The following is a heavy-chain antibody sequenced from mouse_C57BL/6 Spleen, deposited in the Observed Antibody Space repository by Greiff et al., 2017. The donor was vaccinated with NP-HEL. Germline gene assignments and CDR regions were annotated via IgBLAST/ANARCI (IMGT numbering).Heavy chain of an antibody. Sequence: EVMLQQSGPELVKPGASVKISCKASGYTFTDYYMNWVKQSHGKSLEWIGDINPNNGGTSYNQKFKGKATLTVDKSSSTAYMELRSLTSEDSAVYYCARWNGYYDYFDYWGQGTTLTVSS. CDR2: INPNNGGT. CDR3: ARWNGYYDYFDY. V-gene: IGHV1-26*01. D-gene: IGHD2-3*01. CDR1: GYTFTDYY. J-gene: IGHJ2*01.